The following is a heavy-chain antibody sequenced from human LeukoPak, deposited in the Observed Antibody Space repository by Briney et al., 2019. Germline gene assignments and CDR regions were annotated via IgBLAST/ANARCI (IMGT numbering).Heavy chain of an antibody. CDR2: IIPILGIA. CDR1: GGTFSSYT. J-gene: IGHJ6*02. Sequence: ASVKVSCKASGGTFSSYTISWVQQAPGQGLEWMGRIIPILGIANYAQKFQGRVTITADKSTSTAYMELSSLRSEDTAVYYCARDPTMVRGVIGDVWGQGTTVTVSS. V-gene: IGHV1-69*04. D-gene: IGHD3-10*01. CDR3: ARDPTMVRGVIGDV.